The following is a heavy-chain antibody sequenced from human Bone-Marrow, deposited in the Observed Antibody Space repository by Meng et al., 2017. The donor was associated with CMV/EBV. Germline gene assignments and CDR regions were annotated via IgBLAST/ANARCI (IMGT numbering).Heavy chain of an antibody. CDR3: AGIVVVEGAVDI. Sequence: SETLSLTCAVYGGSFSGYYWSWIRQPPGKGLEWIGEINHSGSTNYNPSLKSRVTISVDTSKNQFSLKLSSVTAADTAVYYCAGIVVVEGAVDIWGQGTMVTVSS. J-gene: IGHJ3*02. CDR1: GGSFSGYY. CDR2: INHSGST. V-gene: IGHV4-34*01. D-gene: IGHD3-22*01.